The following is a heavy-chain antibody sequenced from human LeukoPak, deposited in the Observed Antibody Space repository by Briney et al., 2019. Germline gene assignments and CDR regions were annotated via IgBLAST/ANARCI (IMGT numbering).Heavy chain of an antibody. Sequence: GGSLRLSCAASGFTFSSYAMSWVRQAPGKGLEWVSLISDSGGSTYYADSVKGRFTISRDNSKHTLYLQMNSLRADDTAVYYCAKETRYCRGGSCYSAPFDYWGQGTLVTVSS. D-gene: IGHD2-15*01. CDR2: ISDSGGST. J-gene: IGHJ4*02. CDR1: GFTFSSYA. CDR3: AKETRYCRGGSCYSAPFDY. V-gene: IGHV3-23*01.